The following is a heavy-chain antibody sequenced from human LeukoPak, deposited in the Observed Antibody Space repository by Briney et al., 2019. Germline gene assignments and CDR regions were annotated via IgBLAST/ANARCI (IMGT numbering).Heavy chain of an antibody. D-gene: IGHD3-10*02. V-gene: IGHV3-7*01. CDR1: GFTFSHNW. CDR3: ARSKDRSCSFDS. J-gene: IGHJ4*02. CDR2: IKEDGNDK. Sequence: GGSLRLSCAASGFTFSHNWMAWVRQAPGKGLVWVANIKEDGNDKHYLDSVRGRFTISRDNAGNSMYLQMSSLRPDDTAVYFCARSKDRSCSFDSWGQGTLVTVSS.